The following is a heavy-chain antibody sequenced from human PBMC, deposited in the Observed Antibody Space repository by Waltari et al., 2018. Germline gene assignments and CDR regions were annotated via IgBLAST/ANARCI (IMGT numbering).Heavy chain of an antibody. CDR1: GFTFSVYE. V-gene: IGHV3-48*03. Sequence: EVQLVESGGGLVQPGGSLRLSCAASGFTFSVYEMNWVRQAPGKGLEWVSYISGSGSIIDYADSVKGRFIISRDNAKNSLYLQMNNRRAEDTAVYYCARDPHQIAVAHWFDPWGQGTLVTVSS. CDR2: ISGSGSII. CDR3: ARDPHQIAVAHWFDP. J-gene: IGHJ5*02. D-gene: IGHD2-2*01.